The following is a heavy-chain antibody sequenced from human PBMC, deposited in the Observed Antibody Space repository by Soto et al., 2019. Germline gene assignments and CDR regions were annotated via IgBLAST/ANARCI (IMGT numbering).Heavy chain of an antibody. V-gene: IGHV1-18*04. Sequence: ASVKVYCKTSGYSFTVYSVDWVRQAPGHGPEWMGWISPKNGGTKYAQKFQGRVTMTTDTSTSTAYMELRSLRSDDTAVYYCARDGAIELVRFYYYGMDVWGQGTTVTVSS. J-gene: IGHJ6*02. CDR1: GYSFTVYS. D-gene: IGHD6-6*01. CDR2: ISPKNGGT. CDR3: ARDGAIELVRFYYYGMDV.